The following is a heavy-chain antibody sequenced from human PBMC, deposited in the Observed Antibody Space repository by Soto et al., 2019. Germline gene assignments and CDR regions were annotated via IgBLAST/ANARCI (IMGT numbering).Heavy chain of an antibody. J-gene: IGHJ4*02. CDR1: GYTFTGYY. CDR3: ARGYPHYSNIDY. D-gene: IGHD4-4*01. Sequence: QVQLVKSGAEVKKPGASVEVSCKASGYTFTGYYMHWVRQAPGQGLEWMGWINPDSGATNYAQNFQGRVAMTRDKSISTAYMELNNLRSDDTAVYYCARGYPHYSNIDYWGQGTLVTVSS. CDR2: INPDSGAT. V-gene: IGHV1-2*02.